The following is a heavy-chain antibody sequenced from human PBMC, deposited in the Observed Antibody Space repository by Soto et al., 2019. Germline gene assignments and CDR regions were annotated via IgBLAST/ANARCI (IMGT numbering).Heavy chain of an antibody. CDR2: INHIGST. V-gene: IGHV4-34*01. Sequence: PSETLSLTCAVYGGSFSGYYWSWIRQPPGKGLEWIGEINHIGSTNYNPSLKSRVTISVDTSKNQFSLKLSSVTAADTAVYYCARGAYCGGDCYPRRGYYFDYWGQGTLVTVSS. CDR1: GGSFSGYY. CDR3: ARGAYCGGDCYPRRGYYFDY. J-gene: IGHJ4*02. D-gene: IGHD2-21*02.